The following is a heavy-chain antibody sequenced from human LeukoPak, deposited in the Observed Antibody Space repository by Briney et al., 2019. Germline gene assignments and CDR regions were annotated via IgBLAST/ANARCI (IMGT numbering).Heavy chain of an antibody. Sequence: SETLSLTCTASGGSISSGSYYWSSIRQPAGNELESIGRIYYSGSTYYNPSLKSRVTISVDTSKNQFSLKLSSMTAPPTAVYYCARSCSGATSYHLTSDYWVHRTLVTVSS. CDR2: IYYSGST. D-gene: IGHD2-15*01. CDR3: ARSCSGATSYHLTSDY. V-gene: IGHV4-39*01. J-gene: IGHJ4*01. CDR1: GGSISSGSYY.